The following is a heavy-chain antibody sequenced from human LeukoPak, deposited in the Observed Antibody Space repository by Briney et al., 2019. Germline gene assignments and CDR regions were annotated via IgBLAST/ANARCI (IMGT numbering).Heavy chain of an antibody. D-gene: IGHD5-12*01. CDR1: GFTFSSHW. Sequence: GGSLRLSCVDSGFTFSSHWMHWVRQAPGKGLVWVSRIKYDGSSTNYADSVKGRFTISRDNAKNTLYLQMNSLRAEDTAVYYCARGATYAYYHDYWGQGTLVTVSS. CDR3: ARGATYAYYHDY. V-gene: IGHV3-74*01. J-gene: IGHJ4*02. CDR2: IKYDGSST.